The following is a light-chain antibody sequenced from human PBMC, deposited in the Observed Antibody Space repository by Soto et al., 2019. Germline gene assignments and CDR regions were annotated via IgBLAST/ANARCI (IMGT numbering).Light chain of an antibody. V-gene: IGKV3-20*01. CDR2: DAS. J-gene: IGKJ1*01. Sequence: EIELTQSPGTLSLSPGERATLSCRARQSVSSSYLAWYQQKPGQSPRLLIYDASSRATGIPDRFSGSGSGTAFTLTISRLEPEDFAVYYCQQYASRPWKFGRGTKVDSK. CDR1: QSVSSSY. CDR3: QQYASRPWK.